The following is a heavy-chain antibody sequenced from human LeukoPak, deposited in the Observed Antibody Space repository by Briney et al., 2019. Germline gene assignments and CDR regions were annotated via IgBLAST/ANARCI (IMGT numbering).Heavy chain of an antibody. CDR1: GFTFSSYW. CDR2: MRQDGNEK. V-gene: IGHV3-7*01. J-gene: IGHJ4*02. D-gene: IGHD3-10*01. Sequence: GGSLRLSCVASGFTFSSYWITWVRQAPGKGLEWVANMRQDGNEKYYVDSVRGRFTISRDNAKNSLYLQMNSLRAEDTAVYYCATDRRGSNDYWGQGTLVTVSS. CDR3: ATDRRGSNDY.